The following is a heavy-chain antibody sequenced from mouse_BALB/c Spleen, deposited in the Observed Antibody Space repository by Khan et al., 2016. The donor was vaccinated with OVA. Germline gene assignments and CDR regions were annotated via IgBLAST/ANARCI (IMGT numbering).Heavy chain of an antibody. Sequence: QVQLKESGPGLVAPSQSLSITCTVSGFSITSSGVNWVRQPPGKGLEWLGVIWGAGSTNYYSVLRSRLSISKDNSKSQVFLKVNSLQSDDTATYYCAEWGRTYAMDYWGQGTSVTVSS. CDR3: AEWGRTYAMDY. V-gene: IGHV2-3*01. J-gene: IGHJ4*01. CDR2: IWGAGST. CDR1: GFSITSSG.